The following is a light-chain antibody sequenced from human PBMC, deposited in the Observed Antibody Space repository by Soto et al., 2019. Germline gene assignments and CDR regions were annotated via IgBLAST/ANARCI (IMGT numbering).Light chain of an antibody. CDR3: SSYAGSNNPPYV. Sequence: SALTQPPSASGSSGQAVTISCTGTSSDVGGYNYVSWYQQHPGKAPKLMIYEVSKRPSGVPDRFSGPKSGNTASLTVSGLQAEDEADYYCSSYAGSNNPPYVFGTGTKVTVL. J-gene: IGLJ1*01. CDR2: EVS. CDR1: SSDVGGYNY. V-gene: IGLV2-8*01.